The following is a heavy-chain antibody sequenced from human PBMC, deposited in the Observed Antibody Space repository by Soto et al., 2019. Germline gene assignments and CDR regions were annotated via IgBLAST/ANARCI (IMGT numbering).Heavy chain of an antibody. CDR1: GFTLSSYG. J-gene: IGHJ6*02. V-gene: IGHV3-30*03. D-gene: IGHD5-18*01. CDR2: ISYDGSNK. Sequence: PGGSLRLSCAASGFTLSSYGMHWVRQAPGKGLEWVVVISYDGSNKYYADSVKGRFTISRDNSKNTLYLQMNSLRAEDTAVYYCASGYSYGSDYYYGMDVWGQGTTVTVSS. CDR3: ASGYSYGSDYYYGMDV.